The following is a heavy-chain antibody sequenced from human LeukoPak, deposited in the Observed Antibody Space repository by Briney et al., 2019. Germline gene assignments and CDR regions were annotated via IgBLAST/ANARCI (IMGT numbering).Heavy chain of an antibody. CDR1: GYTXNGYY. J-gene: IGHJ4*02. Sequence: ASVKVSCKASGYTXNGYYMHWVRQGPGQGLEWMGWINPNSGGTNYVENFQGRVTMTRDTSISTAFLELSRLRSEDTAVYYCAREIGSGSWDYWGQGTLVTVSS. CDR3: AREIGSGSWDY. CDR2: INPNSGGT. V-gene: IGHV1-2*02. D-gene: IGHD1-26*01.